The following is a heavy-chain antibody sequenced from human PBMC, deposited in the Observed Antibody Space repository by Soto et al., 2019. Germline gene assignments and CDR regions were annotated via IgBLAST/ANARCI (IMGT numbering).Heavy chain of an antibody. CDR2: VNPIVSMS. CDR1: GDTFNCNS. V-gene: IGHV1-69*02. CDR3: ASSYGSGYRAFDY. J-gene: IGHJ4*02. Sequence: GASVKVTCKASGDTFNCNSISWVRQAPGLGLEWMGRVNPIVSMSNYAQKFQGRVTMTADKSTSTAYMELSSLRSEDTAIYYCASSYGSGYRAFDYWGQGALVTVSS. D-gene: IGHD3-10*01.